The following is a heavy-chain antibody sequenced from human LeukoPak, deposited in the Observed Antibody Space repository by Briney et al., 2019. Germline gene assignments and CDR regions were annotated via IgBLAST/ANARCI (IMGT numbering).Heavy chain of an antibody. CDR3: AKDLCSGGSCYPDY. J-gene: IGHJ4*02. CDR2: ISYDGSNK. V-gene: IGHV3-30*18. CDR1: GFTSSSYG. Sequence: GGSLRLSCAASGFTSSSYGMHWVRQAPGKGLEWVAVISYDGSNKYYADSVKGRFTISRDNSKNTLYLQMNSLRAEDTAVYYCAKDLCSGGSCYPDYRGQGTLVTVSS. D-gene: IGHD2-15*01.